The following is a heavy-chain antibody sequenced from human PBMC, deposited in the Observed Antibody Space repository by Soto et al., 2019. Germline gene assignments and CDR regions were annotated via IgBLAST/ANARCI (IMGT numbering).Heavy chain of an antibody. J-gene: IGHJ6*02. V-gene: IGHV3-74*01. CDR2: INSDGSST. Sequence: GGSLRLSCAASGFTFSSYWMHWVRQAPGKGLVWVSRINSDGSSTSYADSVKGRFTISRDNAKNTLYLQMNSLRAEDTAVYYCAKNTAMAADYYYYGMDVWGQGTTVTVSS. CDR1: GFTFSSYW. D-gene: IGHD5-18*01. CDR3: AKNTAMAADYYYYGMDV.